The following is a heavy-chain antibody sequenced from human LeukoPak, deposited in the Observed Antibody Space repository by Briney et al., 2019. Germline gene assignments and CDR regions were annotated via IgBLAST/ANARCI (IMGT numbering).Heavy chain of an antibody. J-gene: IGHJ4*02. Sequence: GASVKVSCKASGYTFTGHYVHWVRQAPGQGLEWMGWINSNTGGTSYAQNLQGRGTMTRDTSLSTAYMELNRLRSDDTAMYYCARDRGTSSWDYWGQGTLVTVSS. CDR1: GYTFTGHY. CDR3: ARDRGTSSWDY. V-gene: IGHV1-2*02. D-gene: IGHD3-10*01. CDR2: INSNTGGT.